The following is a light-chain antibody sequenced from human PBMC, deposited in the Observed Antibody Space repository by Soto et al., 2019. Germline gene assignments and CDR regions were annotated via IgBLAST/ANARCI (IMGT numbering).Light chain of an antibody. CDR1: QSISNY. CDR2: AAS. Sequence: DIQMTQSPSSLSASVGDRDTNTCRASQSISNYLNWYQQRPGKAPKLLIYAASSLQSGVPSRFSGGGSGTDFTLTISSLQPEDFATYYCQQSYNTWTFGQGTKVDIK. J-gene: IGKJ1*01. V-gene: IGKV1-39*01. CDR3: QQSYNTWT.